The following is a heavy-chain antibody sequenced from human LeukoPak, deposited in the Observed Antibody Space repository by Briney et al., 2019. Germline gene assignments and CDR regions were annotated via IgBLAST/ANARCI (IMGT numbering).Heavy chain of an antibody. Sequence: PGGSLRLSCATSGFTFSSYWMSWVRQAPGKGLEGVANINQDGSEKYYVDSVKGRFTISRDNAKNSLYLQMHSLRAADTAVYYCASDTYYDFWSGYYSGGLDYWGQGPLVTVSS. D-gene: IGHD3-3*01. V-gene: IGHV3-7*01. CDR3: ASDTYYDFWSGYYSGGLDY. CDR1: GFTFSSYW. CDR2: INQDGSEK. J-gene: IGHJ4*02.